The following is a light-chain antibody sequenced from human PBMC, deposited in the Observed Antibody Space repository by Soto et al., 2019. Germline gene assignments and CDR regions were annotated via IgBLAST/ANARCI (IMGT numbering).Light chain of an antibody. CDR2: GDS. CDR3: SAWDDSLNGDV. V-gene: IGLV1-44*01. J-gene: IGLJ1*01. CDR1: SSNIGSNN. Sequence: QSVLTQSPSASVTPGQRVTISCSGSSSNIGSNNVNWYQQLPGAAPRLLIYGDSQRPSGVPDRFSASKSGTSASLAISGLQSEDEADYYCSAWDDSLNGDVFGTGTKVTVL.